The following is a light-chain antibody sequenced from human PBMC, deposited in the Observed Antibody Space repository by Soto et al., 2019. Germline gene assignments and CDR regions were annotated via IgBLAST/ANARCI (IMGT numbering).Light chain of an antibody. J-gene: IGKJ1*01. Sequence: DIQMTQSPSSLSASIGDRVTITCRAGQSISAFLNWYQQKPGKAPKLLVYTASTLKTGVPSRFSGSGSGTDFTLTISNLQPEDSAIYSCQQSFGIVWTFGQGTKVEIK. CDR3: QQSFGIVWT. CDR2: TAS. V-gene: IGKV1-39*01. CDR1: QSISAF.